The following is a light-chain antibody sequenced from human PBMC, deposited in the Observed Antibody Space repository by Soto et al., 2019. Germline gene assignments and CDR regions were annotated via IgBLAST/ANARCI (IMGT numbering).Light chain of an antibody. Sequence: DIELTQSPCTLSLSPGERATLSCRASQSISNSYLAWYQQKPGQAPRLLIYGASSRATGIPDRFSGGGSGTVFTLTISRLDPEYVAVYYCQQYGSSITLGQGTRLEIK. CDR2: GAS. CDR1: QSISNSY. J-gene: IGKJ5*01. CDR3: QQYGSSIT. V-gene: IGKV3-20*01.